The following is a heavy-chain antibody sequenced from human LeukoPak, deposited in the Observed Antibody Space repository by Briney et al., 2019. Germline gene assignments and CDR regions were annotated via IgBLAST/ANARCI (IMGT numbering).Heavy chain of an antibody. Sequence: GASVKVSCKASGYTFTRYGITWVRQAPGQGLEWMGWISTYNGNTYYGQKVQGRVTMTTDTSTSTAYMELRSLRSDDTAVCYCARIPYCGTTSCPYYYDYWGQGTLVTVSS. J-gene: IGHJ4*02. CDR2: ISTYNGNT. CDR1: GYTFTRYG. CDR3: ARIPYCGTTSCPYYYDY. D-gene: IGHD2-2*01. V-gene: IGHV1-18*01.